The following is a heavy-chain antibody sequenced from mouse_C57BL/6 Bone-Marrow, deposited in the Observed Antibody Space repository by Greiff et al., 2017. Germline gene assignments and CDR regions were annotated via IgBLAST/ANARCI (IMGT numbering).Heavy chain of an antibody. CDR2: IDPETGGT. CDR3: TRSGEDGYLLPY. D-gene: IGHD2-3*01. J-gene: IGHJ3*01. CDR1: GYTFTDYE. Sequence: QVHVKQSGAELVRPGASVTLSCKASGYTFTDYEMHWVKQTPVHGLEWIGAIDPETGGTAYNQKFKGKAILTADKSSSTAYMELRSLTSEDSAVYYCTRSGEDGYLLPYWGQGTLVTVSA. V-gene: IGHV1-15*01.